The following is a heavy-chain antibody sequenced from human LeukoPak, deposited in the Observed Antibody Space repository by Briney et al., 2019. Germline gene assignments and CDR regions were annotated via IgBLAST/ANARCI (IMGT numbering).Heavy chain of an antibody. CDR3: AKDGRPLYSSSWSVEMATGPAYYYYYMDV. D-gene: IGHD6-13*01. V-gene: IGHV3-23*01. CDR2: ISGSGGST. J-gene: IGHJ6*03. CDR1: GFTFSSYG. Sequence: PGGSLRLSCAASGFTFSSYGMSWVRQAPGKGLEWVSAISGSGGSTYYADSVKGRFTISRDNSKNTLYLQMNSLRAEDTAVYYCAKDGRPLYSSSWSVEMATGPAYYYYYMDVWGKGTTVTVSS.